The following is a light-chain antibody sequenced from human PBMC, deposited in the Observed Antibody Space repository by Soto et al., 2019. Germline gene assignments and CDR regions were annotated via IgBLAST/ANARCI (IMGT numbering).Light chain of an antibody. V-gene: IGKV3-15*01. J-gene: IGKJ2*01. CDR3: QQYNSWPPYT. CDR1: QSVSTN. CDR2: DAS. Sequence: EIVMTQSPATLSVPPGERATLSCRASQSVSTNLAWYQQKPGQAPRLLIYDASTRATGIPARFSGSGSGTEFTLTISSLQSEDFAVYYCQQYNSWPPYTFGQGTKLQIK.